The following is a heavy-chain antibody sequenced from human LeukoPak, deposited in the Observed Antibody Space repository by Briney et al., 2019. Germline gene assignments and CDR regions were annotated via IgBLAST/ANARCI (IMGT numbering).Heavy chain of an antibody. CDR3: ARSRDGYNYPLELDY. Sequence: ASVKVSCKASGGTFSSYAISWVRQAPGQGLEWMGGIIPIFGTANYAQKLQGRVTITADESTSTAYMELSSLRSEDTAVYYCARSRDGYNYPLELDYWGQGTLVTVSS. D-gene: IGHD5-24*01. V-gene: IGHV1-69*13. CDR1: GGTFSSYA. CDR2: IIPIFGTA. J-gene: IGHJ4*02.